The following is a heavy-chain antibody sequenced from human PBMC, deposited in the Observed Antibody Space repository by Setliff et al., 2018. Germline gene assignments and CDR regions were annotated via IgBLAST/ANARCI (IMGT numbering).Heavy chain of an antibody. Sequence: ASVKVSCKTSGYTFTNYGITWVRQAPGQGLEWMGWINNYNTNTNYAQKLQGRVAMTTDTSTSTAYMELRSLRSDDSAVYYCARINFYVSSGFYHQRDAYDIWGQGTLVTVSS. CDR1: GYTFTNYG. J-gene: IGHJ3*02. CDR3: ARINFYVSSGFYHQRDAYDI. V-gene: IGHV1-18*01. D-gene: IGHD3-22*01. CDR2: INNYNTNT.